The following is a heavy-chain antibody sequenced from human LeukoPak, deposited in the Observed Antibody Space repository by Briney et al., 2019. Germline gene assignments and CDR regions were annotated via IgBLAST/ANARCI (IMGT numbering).Heavy chain of an antibody. CDR2: IYHSGST. CDR1: DYSISSDYY. Sequence: PSETLSLTCTVSDYSISSDYYWGWVRQSPGKGLEWIGSIYHSGSTYYNPSLKSRVTISVDTSKNQFSLKLNSVTAADTAVYYCARDPRRTTVTTLFDYWGQGTLVTVSS. V-gene: IGHV4-38-2*02. J-gene: IGHJ4*02. CDR3: ARDPRRTTVTTLFDY. D-gene: IGHD4-17*01.